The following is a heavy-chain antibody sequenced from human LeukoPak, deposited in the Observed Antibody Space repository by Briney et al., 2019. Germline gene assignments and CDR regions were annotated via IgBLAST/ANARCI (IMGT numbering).Heavy chain of an antibody. CDR2: IYYSGTT. Sequence: PSETLSLTCSVSAGSMRSHYWSWIRQPPGKGLEWMGFIYYSGTTRYKSSLQSRVTISADTSKNQFSLKLTSVTAADTAVYYCARLLDNDSSGDHDTFDMWGQGTMVTVSS. CDR3: ARLLDNDSSGDHDTFDM. J-gene: IGHJ3*02. V-gene: IGHV4-59*11. D-gene: IGHD3-22*01. CDR1: AGSMRSHY.